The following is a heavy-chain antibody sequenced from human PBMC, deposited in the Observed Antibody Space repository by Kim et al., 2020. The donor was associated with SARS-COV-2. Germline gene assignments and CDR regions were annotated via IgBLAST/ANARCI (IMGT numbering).Heavy chain of an antibody. CDR3: AREKDLLPLFDH. V-gene: IGHV1-3*01. CDR2: INAGNGNT. CDR1: GFTFSKFA. D-gene: IGHD1-26*01. J-gene: IGHJ4*02. Sequence: ASVKVSCKASGFTFSKFAFHWVRQAPGQRLEWLGLINAGNGNTMYPQKFEDRVIITRYTSASTVYMEMSSLRSEDTAIYYCAREKDLLPLFDHWGQGTPV.